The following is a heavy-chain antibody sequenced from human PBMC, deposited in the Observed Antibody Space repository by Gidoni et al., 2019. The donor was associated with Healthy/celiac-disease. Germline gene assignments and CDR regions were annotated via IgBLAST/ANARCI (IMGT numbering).Heavy chain of an antibody. D-gene: IGHD1-26*01. Sequence: EVQLVESGGGFVQPWGSLRLSCAASVFPFRRYSMRWVRQAPGKGLEWVSAISGSGGSKDYADSVKGRFTISRDNSKNTLYLQMNGLRAEDTAVYDGAKARTSQKKQWELALDYWGQGTLVTVSS. CDR1: VFPFRRYS. V-gene: IGHV3-23*04. CDR3: AKARTSQKKQWELALDY. CDR2: ISGSGGSK. J-gene: IGHJ4*02.